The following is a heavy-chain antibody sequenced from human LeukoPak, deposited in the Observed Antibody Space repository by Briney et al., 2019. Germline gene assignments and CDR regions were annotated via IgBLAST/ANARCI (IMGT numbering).Heavy chain of an antibody. V-gene: IGHV4-34*01. CDR1: GGSFSGYY. CDR3: ARGEESAGTPGRGFDP. D-gene: IGHD6-13*01. J-gene: IGHJ5*02. Sequence: PSETLSLTCAVSGGSFSGYYWSWIRQPPGKGLEWIGEINHSGSTNYNPSLKSRVTISVDTSKTQFSLKLSSVPAADTAVYYCARGEESAGTPGRGFDPWGQGTLVTVSS. CDR2: INHSGST.